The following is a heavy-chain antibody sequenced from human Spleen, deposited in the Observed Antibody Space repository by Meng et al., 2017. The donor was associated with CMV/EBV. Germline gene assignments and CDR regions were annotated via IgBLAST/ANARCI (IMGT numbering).Heavy chain of an antibody. D-gene: IGHD3-10*01. CDR2: IYYSGST. CDR1: GGSISSSSYY. Sequence: SETLSLTCTVSGGSISSSSYYWGWIRQPPGKGLEWIGSIYYSGSTYYNPSLKSRVTISVDTSKNQFSLKLSSVTAADTAVYYCAIYYGGRGGSGFWGQGTLVTVSS. V-gene: IGHV4-39*07. J-gene: IGHJ4*02. CDR3: AIYYGGRGGSGF.